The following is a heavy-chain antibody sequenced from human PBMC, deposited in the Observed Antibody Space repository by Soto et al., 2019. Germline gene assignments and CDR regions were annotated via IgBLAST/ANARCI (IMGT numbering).Heavy chain of an antibody. V-gene: IGHV6-1*01. CDR3: ARDYDADSVDVRYFDY. J-gene: IGHJ4*02. D-gene: IGHD3-3*01. CDR1: GDSVSSDTAA. Sequence: SQTLSLTCVISGDSVSSDTAAWNWIRQSPSRGLKWLGRTYYRSKWYYHYAVSVKSRITINPDTPKNQFSLHLNSVTPADTAVYFCARDYDADSVDVRYFDYWGQGTLVTVSS. CDR2: TYYRSKWYY.